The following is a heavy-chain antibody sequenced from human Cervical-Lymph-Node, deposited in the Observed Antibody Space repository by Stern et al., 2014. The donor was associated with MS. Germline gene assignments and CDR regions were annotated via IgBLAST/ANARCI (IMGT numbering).Heavy chain of an antibody. D-gene: IGHD4-17*01. V-gene: IGHV1-69*01. CDR3: ASPLTATSVPFGYYGMDV. CDR1: GGTLSNYA. Sequence: VQQVESGAEVKKPGSSVKDSCKASGGTLSNYATRWVRQAPGQGLECMGGIVPLFGNPNYAQKFQGRVTITADESTSTAYMDLSSLRSEDTAVYYCASPLTATSVPFGYYGMDVWGQGTTVTVS. J-gene: IGHJ6*02. CDR2: IVPLFGNP.